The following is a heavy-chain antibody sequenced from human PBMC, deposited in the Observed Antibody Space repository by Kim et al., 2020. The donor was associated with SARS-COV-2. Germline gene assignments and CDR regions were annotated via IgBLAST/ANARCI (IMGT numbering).Heavy chain of an antibody. CDR3: VKDIGRSGWRSVHRVDA. J-gene: IGHJ3*01. D-gene: IGHD6-19*01. Sequence: GGSLRLSCAASGFTFDDYAMHWVRQAPGKGLEWVSGISWNSGSIGYADSVKGRFTISRDNAKNSLYLQMYSLRAEDTALYYCVKDIGRSGWRSVHRVDA. CDR1: GFTFDDYA. CDR2: ISWNSGSI. V-gene: IGHV3-9*01.